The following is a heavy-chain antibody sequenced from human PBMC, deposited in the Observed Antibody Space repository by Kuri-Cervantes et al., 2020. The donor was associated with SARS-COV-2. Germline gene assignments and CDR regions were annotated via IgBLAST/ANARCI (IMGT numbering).Heavy chain of an antibody. CDR2: ISSSGSTM. V-gene: IGHV3-11*04. Sequence: GGSLRLSCAASGFTFSDYYMTWIRQAPGKGLEWVSYISSSGSTMYYADSVKGRFTISRDNAKNSLYLQMNSLRAEDTAVYYCARSYDSSGYYYSGSAYYFDYWGQGTLVTVSS. J-gene: IGHJ4*02. D-gene: IGHD3-22*01. CDR1: GFTFSDYY. CDR3: ARSYDSSGYYYSGSAYYFDY.